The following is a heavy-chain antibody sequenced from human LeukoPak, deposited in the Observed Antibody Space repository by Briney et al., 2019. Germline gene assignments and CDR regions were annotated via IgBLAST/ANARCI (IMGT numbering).Heavy chain of an antibody. D-gene: IGHD6-13*01. V-gene: IGHV3-30-3*01. CDR1: GFTFSSYA. J-gene: IGHJ5*02. CDR2: ISYDGSNK. Sequence: GGSLRLSCAASGFTFSSYAMHWVRQAPGKGLEWVAVISYDGSNKYYADSVKGRFTISRDNSKNTLYLQMNSLRAEDTAVYYCARPWGLYSSSWLQGFDPWGQGTLVTVSS. CDR3: ARPWGLYSSSWLQGFDP.